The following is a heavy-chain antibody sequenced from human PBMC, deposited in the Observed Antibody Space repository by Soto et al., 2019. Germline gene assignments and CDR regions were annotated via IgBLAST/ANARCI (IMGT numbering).Heavy chain of an antibody. V-gene: IGHV5-10-1*01. D-gene: IGHD3-10*01. CDR3: AGGYGSGSYYMNAFDI. J-gene: IGHJ3*02. CDR1: GYSFTSYW. Sequence: PGESLKISCKGYGYSFTSYWISWVRQMPGKGLEWMGRIDPSDSYTNYSPSFQGHVTISADKSISTAYLQWSSLKASDTAMYYCAGGYGSGSYYMNAFDIWGQGTMVTVSS. CDR2: IDPSDSYT.